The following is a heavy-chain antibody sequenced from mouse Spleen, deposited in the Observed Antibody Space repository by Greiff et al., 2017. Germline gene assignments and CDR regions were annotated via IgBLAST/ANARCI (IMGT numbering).Heavy chain of an antibody. CDR3: ARSLYADYFDY. CDR1: GFNIKDTY. V-gene: IGHV14-3*02. Sequence: VQLQQSGAELVKPGASVKLSCTASGFNIKDTYMHWVKQRPEQGLEWIGRIDPANGNTKYDPKFQGKATITADTSSKTAYLQISSLTSEDTAVYYCARSLYADYFDYWGQGTTLTVSS. J-gene: IGHJ2*01. CDR2: IDPANGNT. D-gene: IGHD2-10*02.